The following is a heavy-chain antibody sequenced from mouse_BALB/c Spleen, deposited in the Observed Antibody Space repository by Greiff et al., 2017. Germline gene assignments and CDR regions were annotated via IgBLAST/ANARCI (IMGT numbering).Heavy chain of an antibody. CDR2: ISSGSSTI. D-gene: IGHD2-4*01. CDR3: ARPYDYDEAWFAY. CDR1: GFTFSSFG. Sequence: VESGGGLVQPGGSRKLSCAASGFTFSSFGMHWVRQAPEKGLEWVAYISSGSSTIYYADTVKGRFTISRDNPKNTLFLQMTSLRSEDTAMYYCARPYDYDEAWFAYWGQGTLVTVSA. J-gene: IGHJ3*01. V-gene: IGHV5-17*02.